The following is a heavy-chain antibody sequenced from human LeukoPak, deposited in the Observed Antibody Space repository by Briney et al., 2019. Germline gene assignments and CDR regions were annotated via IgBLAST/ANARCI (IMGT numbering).Heavy chain of an antibody. CDR3: ATDAWGWFDH. V-gene: IGHV1-24*01. J-gene: IGHJ5*02. D-gene: IGHD3-16*01. CDR2: FDPEDGET. Sequence: ASVTVSFTVSGYTLTELSMHWVRQAPGKGLEWMGGFDPEDGETIYAQKFQGRVTMTEDTSTDTAYMELSSLRSEDTAVYYCATDAWGWFDHWGQGTLVTVSS. CDR1: GYTLTELS.